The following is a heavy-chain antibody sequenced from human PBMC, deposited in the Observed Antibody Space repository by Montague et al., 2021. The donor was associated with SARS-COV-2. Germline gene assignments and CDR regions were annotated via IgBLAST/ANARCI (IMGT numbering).Heavy chain of an antibody. CDR2: ISGSGGNT. V-gene: IGHV3-23*01. J-gene: IGHJ4*02. CDR1: GFYA. CDR3: AKAPTMVRGVYFDY. Sequence: SLRLSCAASGFYAMSWVRQAPGKGLEWVSVISGSGGNTYYADSVKGRFTISRDNSKNTRYLQMNSLRAEDTAVYYCAKAPTMVRGVYFDYWGQGTLVTVSS. D-gene: IGHD3-10*01.